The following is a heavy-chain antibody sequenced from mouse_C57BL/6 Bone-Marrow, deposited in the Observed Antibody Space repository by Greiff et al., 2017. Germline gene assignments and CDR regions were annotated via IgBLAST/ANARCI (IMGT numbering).Heavy chain of an antibody. CDR2: IYPTSGRT. J-gene: IGHJ2*01. V-gene: IGHV1-55*01. Sequence: QVQLQQPGAELVMPGASVKMSCKASGYTFTSYWITWVKQRPGQGLEWIGDIYPTSGRTNYNEKFKSKAILTVDTSSNTAFMQRSSLTSEDSAVYCGARSGPLGRSVDYWGQGTTLTVSS. D-gene: IGHD6-1*01. CDR1: GYTFTSYW. CDR3: ARSGPLGRSVDY.